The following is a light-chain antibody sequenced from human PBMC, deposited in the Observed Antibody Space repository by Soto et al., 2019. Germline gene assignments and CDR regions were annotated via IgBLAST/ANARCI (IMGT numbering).Light chain of an antibody. J-gene: IGKJ1*01. Sequence: VMTQSPATLSVSPGERATLSCWASETVATNLAWYQQKPGQAPRLLISGASTRAAGISDRFRGSGSGTEFTLTISSLRSEDPAIYYCQQYFEGPPMTFGQGTKVDIK. CDR3: QQYFEGPPMT. CDR1: ETVATN. V-gene: IGKV3-15*01. CDR2: GAS.